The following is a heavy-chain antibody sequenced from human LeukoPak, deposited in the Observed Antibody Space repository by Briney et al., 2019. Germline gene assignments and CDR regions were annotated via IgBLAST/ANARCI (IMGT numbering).Heavy chain of an antibody. J-gene: IGHJ4*02. D-gene: IGHD3-22*01. CDR1: GGSISSYY. Sequence: SETLSLTCTVSGGSISSYYWSWIRQPPGKGLEWIGYIYYSESTNYNPSLQSRVTISVDTSKNQFSLKLSSVTATDTAVYYCASASQTYYYDSSGYYPFDYWGQGTLVTVSS. CDR2: IYYSEST. V-gene: IGHV4-59*08. CDR3: ASASQTYYYDSSGYYPFDY.